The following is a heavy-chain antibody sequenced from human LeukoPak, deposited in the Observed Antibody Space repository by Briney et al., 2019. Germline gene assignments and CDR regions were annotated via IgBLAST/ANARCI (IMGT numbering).Heavy chain of an antibody. CDR2: IYYSGST. CDR3: ARDVRNYYYYGMDV. V-gene: IGHV4-30-4*01. CDR1: GGSISSCDYY. J-gene: IGHJ6*02. Sequence: PSETLSLTCSVSGGSISSCDYYWRWIRQPPGKGLEWIRYIYYSGSTYYNPSLKSRVTISVDTSKNQFSLKLSSVTAADTAVYYCARDVRNYYYYGMDVWGQGTTVTVSS.